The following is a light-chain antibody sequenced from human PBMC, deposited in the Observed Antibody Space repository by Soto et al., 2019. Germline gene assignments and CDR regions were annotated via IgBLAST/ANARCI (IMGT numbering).Light chain of an antibody. CDR2: GAS. J-gene: IGKJ4*01. CDR1: QSVRIY. V-gene: IGKV3-11*01. Sequence: EIVLTQSPATLSLSPGERATLSCRASQSVRIYLAWYQQKPGQAPRLLIDGASNRATGIPARFSGSGSGTDFTLTISSLEPEDFAIYYCQQRRSWPLTFGGGTKVEI. CDR3: QQRRSWPLT.